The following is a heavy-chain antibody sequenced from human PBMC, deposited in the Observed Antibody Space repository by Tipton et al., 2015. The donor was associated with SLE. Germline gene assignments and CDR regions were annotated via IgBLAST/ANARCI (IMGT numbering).Heavy chain of an antibody. D-gene: IGHD6-13*01. CDR2: ISYDGSNK. CDR3: AKDRVGGREQLVDY. J-gene: IGHJ4*02. Sequence: SLRLSCAASGFTFSSYAMHWVRQAPGKGLEWVAVISYDGSNKYYADSVKGRFTISRDNSKNTLYLQMNSLRAEDTAVYYCAKDRVGGREQLVDYWGQGTLVTVSS. V-gene: IGHV3-30-3*01. CDR1: GFTFSSYA.